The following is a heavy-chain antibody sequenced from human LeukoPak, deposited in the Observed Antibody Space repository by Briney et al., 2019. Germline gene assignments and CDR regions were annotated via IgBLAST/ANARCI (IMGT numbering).Heavy chain of an antibody. CDR1: GYTFTSYG. Sequence: ASVKVSCKASGYTFTSYGISWVRQAPGQGLEWMGWISAYNGNTNYAQKLQGRVTMTTDTSTSTAYMELSSLRSEDTAVYYCARARPLTGSYYYDYWGQGTLVTVSS. D-gene: IGHD3-10*01. J-gene: IGHJ4*02. CDR2: ISAYNGNT. CDR3: ARARPLTGSYYYDY. V-gene: IGHV1-18*01.